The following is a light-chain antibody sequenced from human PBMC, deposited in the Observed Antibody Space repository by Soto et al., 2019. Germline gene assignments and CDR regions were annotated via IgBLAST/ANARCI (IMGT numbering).Light chain of an antibody. J-gene: IGLJ1*01. V-gene: IGLV2-14*01. Sequence: QSALTQPASVSGSPGQSITISCTGTSSDVGAYNYVSWYQQHPGKAPKLIISGVNNRPSGISNRFSGSKSGNTASLTISGLQADDEADYYCISFTVTSTRVYVFGSGTKLTVL. CDR3: ISFTVTSTRVYV. CDR1: SSDVGAYNY. CDR2: GVN.